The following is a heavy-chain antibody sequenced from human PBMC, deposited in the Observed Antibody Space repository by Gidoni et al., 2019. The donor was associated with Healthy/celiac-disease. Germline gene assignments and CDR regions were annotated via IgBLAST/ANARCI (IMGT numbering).Heavy chain of an antibody. CDR1: GFTFSSYW. CDR3: ARDGRSYQTWGEIDY. D-gene: IGHD1-26*01. CDR2: IKQGGREK. J-gene: IGHJ4*02. Sequence: EVQLVVSGGGLFQPGGSPILSCAASGFTFSSYWMGWVRQAPGKGLEWVANIKQGGREKYYVDSVKGRYTISRDNAKNSLYLQMNSLRAEDTAVYYCARDGRSYQTWGEIDYWGQGTLVTVSS. V-gene: IGHV3-7*01.